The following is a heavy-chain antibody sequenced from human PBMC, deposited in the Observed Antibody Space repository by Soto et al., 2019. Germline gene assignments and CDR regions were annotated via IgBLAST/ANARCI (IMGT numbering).Heavy chain of an antibody. CDR1: GFTVSSNY. V-gene: IGHV3-53*04. Sequence: GGSLRLSCAASGFTVSSNYMSWVRQAPGKGLEWVSVIYSGGSTYYADSVKGRFTISRHNSKNTLYLQMNSLRAEDTAVYYCASTAKKYCSSTSCYDYWGQGTLVTVSS. D-gene: IGHD2-2*01. CDR3: ASTAKKYCSSTSCYDY. CDR2: IYSGGST. J-gene: IGHJ4*02.